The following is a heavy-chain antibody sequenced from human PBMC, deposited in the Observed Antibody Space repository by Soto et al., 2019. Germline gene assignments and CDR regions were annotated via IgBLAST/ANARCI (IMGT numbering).Heavy chain of an antibody. CDR1: GYSFTGYY. Sequence: QMQLVQSGAEVKKPGASVKVSCKASGYSFTGYYIHWVRQAPGQGREWLGWVNPPNGDTNYAQKFQGRVSMTRDTSISTVYMELSALRSDDSAVYFCARSSALTISGVGGMDVWGQGATVTVSS. D-gene: IGHD3-3*01. V-gene: IGHV1-2*02. CDR2: VNPPNGDT. J-gene: IGHJ6*02. CDR3: ARSSALTISGVGGMDV.